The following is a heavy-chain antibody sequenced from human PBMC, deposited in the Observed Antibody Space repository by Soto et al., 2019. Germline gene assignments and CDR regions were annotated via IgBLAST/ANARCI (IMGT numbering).Heavy chain of an antibody. D-gene: IGHD6-13*01. Sequence: QVQLVQSGAEVKKPGASVKVSCKASGYTFTSYGISWVRQAPGQGLEWMGWISAYNGNTNYAQNLQGRVTMTTDTSTNTAYMEVRSLRSDDTAVYYCARPPGGGSSSWYEFWGQGTLVTVSS. CDR1: GYTFTSYG. CDR3: ARPPGGGSSSWYEF. CDR2: ISAYNGNT. V-gene: IGHV1-18*01. J-gene: IGHJ5*01.